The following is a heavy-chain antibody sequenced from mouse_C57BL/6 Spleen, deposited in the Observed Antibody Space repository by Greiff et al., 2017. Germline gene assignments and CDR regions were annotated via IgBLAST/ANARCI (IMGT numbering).Heavy chain of an antibody. CDR1: GFTFSDYY. CDR3: AREGYYYGSSGWYFDV. Sequence: DVKLVESEGGLVQPGSSMKLSCTASGFTFSDYYMAWVRQVPEKGLEWVANINYDGSSTYYLDSLKSRFIISRDNAKNILYLQMSSLMSEDTATYYCAREGYYYGSSGWYFDVWGTGTTVTVSS. D-gene: IGHD1-1*01. V-gene: IGHV5-16*01. CDR2: INYDGSST. J-gene: IGHJ1*03.